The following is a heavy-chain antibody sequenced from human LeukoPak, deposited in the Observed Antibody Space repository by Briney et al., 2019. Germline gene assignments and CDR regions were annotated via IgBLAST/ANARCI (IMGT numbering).Heavy chain of an antibody. CDR3: AKSCNSGNCYYNY. Sequence: GGSLRLSCAASGFTFSNCAMSWVREAPEKGLEWVSGISGSGSSTYYADSVKGRFTISRDNSENTLSLQMNSLRADDTAIYYCAKSCNSGNCYYNYWGQGTLVTVSS. V-gene: IGHV3-23*01. CDR2: ISGSGSST. D-gene: IGHD2/OR15-2a*01. CDR1: GFTFSNCA. J-gene: IGHJ4*02.